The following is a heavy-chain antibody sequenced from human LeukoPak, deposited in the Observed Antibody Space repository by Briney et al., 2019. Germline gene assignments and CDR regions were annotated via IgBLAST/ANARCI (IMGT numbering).Heavy chain of an antibody. CDR1: GFTFCSYS. CDR2: ISSSSRYI. Sequence: GGSLRLSCAASGFTFCSYSMNWVRQAPGKGLEWVSSISSSSRYIYYADSVKGRFTISRDNAKNSLYLQMNSLRAEDTAVYYCAREPLRGAMVHFDYWGQGTLVTVSS. V-gene: IGHV3-21*04. CDR3: AREPLRGAMVHFDY. D-gene: IGHD3-10*01. J-gene: IGHJ4*02.